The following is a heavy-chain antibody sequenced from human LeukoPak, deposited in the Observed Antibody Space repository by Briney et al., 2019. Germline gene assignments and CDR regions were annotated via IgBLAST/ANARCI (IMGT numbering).Heavy chain of an antibody. CDR1: VYMFTGYY. D-gene: IGHD6-19*01. CDR3: ARVVAVTGTPVYYMDV. J-gene: IGHJ6*03. Sequence: ASVTVSCTASVYMFTGYYMHWVRQAPGQGREGRGWMNPNSGGTNYAQKFQGRVTMTRDTANRTAYMDLNRLRSDDTAVYYCARVVAVTGTPVYYMDVWGKGTTVTVSS. V-gene: IGHV1-2*02. CDR2: MNPNSGGT.